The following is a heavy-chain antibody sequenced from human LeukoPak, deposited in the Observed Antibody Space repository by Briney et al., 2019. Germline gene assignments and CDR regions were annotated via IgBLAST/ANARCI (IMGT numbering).Heavy chain of an antibody. V-gene: IGHV3-23*01. D-gene: IGHD3-22*01. CDR3: AKSRHYYDSSGYLPFDY. CDR2: ISGSGGST. Sequence: GGSLSLSCAASGFTFSSYAMSWVRQAPRKGMEWVSAISGSGGSTYYADSVKGRFTISRDNSKNTLYLQMNSLRAEDTAVYYCAKSRHYYDSSGYLPFDYWGQGTLVTVSS. J-gene: IGHJ4*02. CDR1: GFTFSSYA.